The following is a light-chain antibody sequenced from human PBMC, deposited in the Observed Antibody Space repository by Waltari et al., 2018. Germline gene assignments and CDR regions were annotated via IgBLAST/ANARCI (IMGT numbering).Light chain of an antibody. J-gene: IGKJ2*01. CDR2: GAS. Sequence: EVVMTQSPATLSVSPGERATLSRRASQSVSSNLAWYQQKPGQAPRLLIYGASTRATGIPTRFSGSGSGTEFTLTINSLQSEDFAVYYCQHYDNWPPYTFGPGTKLEI. V-gene: IGKV3-15*01. CDR3: QHYDNWPPYT. CDR1: QSVSSN.